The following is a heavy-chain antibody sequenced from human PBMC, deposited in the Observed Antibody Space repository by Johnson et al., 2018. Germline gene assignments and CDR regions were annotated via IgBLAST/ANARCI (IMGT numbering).Heavy chain of an antibody. CDR2: IGTAGDT. CDR1: GFTFSSYD. Sequence: VQLVESGGGLVQPGGSLRLSCTASGFTFSSYDMHWVRQFTGKGLEWVSAIGTAGDTYYPGSVKGRFTISRDNAKNSLDLQMNSLRAGDTGVYYCARGKEVQLKLSNYYYYYMDVWGKGTTVTVSS. J-gene: IGHJ6*03. CDR3: ARGKEVQLKLSNYYYYYMDV. V-gene: IGHV3-13*01. D-gene: IGHD1-1*01.